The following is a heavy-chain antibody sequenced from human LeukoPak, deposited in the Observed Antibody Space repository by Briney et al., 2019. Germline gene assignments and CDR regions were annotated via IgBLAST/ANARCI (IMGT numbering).Heavy chain of an antibody. J-gene: IGHJ6*02. CDR1: GYTFTSYD. D-gene: IGHD3-22*01. V-gene: IGHV1-8*01. CDR2: MNPNSGNT. CDR3: ARGHYYDSSGSYHYYGMDV. Sequence: ASVKVSCKASGYTFTSYDINWVRQATGQGLEWMGWMNPNSGNTGYAQKFQGRVTMTRNTSISTACMELSSLRSEDTAVYYCARGHYYDSSGSYHYYGMDVWGQGTTVTVSS.